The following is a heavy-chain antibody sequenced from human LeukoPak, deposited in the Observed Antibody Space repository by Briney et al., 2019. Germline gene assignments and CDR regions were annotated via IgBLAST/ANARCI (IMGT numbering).Heavy chain of an antibody. CDR2: IDSSGSNI. V-gene: IGHV3-48*03. Sequence: GGSLRLSCAASGFTFSSYEMNWVRQAPGKGLEWVSYIDSSGSNIHYADSVKGRFTISRDNAKNSLYLQMNSLRAEDTAFYYCARDLYYYDSSGYYLGYWGQGTLVTVSS. CDR3: ARDLYYYDSSGYYLGY. J-gene: IGHJ4*02. CDR1: GFTFSSYE. D-gene: IGHD3-22*01.